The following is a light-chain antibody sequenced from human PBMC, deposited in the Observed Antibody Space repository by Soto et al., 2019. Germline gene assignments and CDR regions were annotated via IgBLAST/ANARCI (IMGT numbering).Light chain of an antibody. J-gene: IGKJ4*02. Sequence: EIVLTQSPATLSLSPGDRATLSCRASQSVSNDVAGYQQKHGQPPRLLIYGATTRTTGVPASFSGGGSGTDFPLTISSVQDEDFELYSCQQFSISGSFGGGASVDI. CDR3: QQFSISGS. CDR2: GAT. CDR1: QSVSND. V-gene: IGKV3-15*01.